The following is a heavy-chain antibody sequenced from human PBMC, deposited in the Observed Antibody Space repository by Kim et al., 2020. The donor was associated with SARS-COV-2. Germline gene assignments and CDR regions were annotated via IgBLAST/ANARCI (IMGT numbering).Heavy chain of an antibody. CDR1: GFTFRGYA. J-gene: IGHJ4*02. V-gene: IGHV3-23*01. CDR2: ISDSGFRT. CDR3: DASDY. Sequence: GGSLRLSCAASGFTFRGYAMSWARQAPGKGLEWVSTISDSGFRTHYTDPVKGRFTISRDNSKSTLFLQMNSLRVEDTAVYYCDASDYWGQGSLVTVS.